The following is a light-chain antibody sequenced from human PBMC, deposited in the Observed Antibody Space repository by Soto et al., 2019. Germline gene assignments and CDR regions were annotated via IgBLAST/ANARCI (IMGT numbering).Light chain of an antibody. CDR1: SSDVGGCNY. J-gene: IGLJ1*01. V-gene: IGLV2-14*03. CDR2: DVS. CDR3: CSYTSGSTYV. Sequence: QSVLTQPVSVSGSPGQSITISCTGTSSDVGGCNYVSWYQQHPGKAPKLMIYDVSNRPSGVSNRFSGSKSGNTASLTIFGLQAEDEADYYCCSYTSGSTYVFGTGTKVTVL.